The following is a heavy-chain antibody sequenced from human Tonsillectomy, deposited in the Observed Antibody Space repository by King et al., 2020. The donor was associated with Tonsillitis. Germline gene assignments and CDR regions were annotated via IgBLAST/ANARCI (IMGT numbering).Heavy chain of an antibody. CDR3: ATTYYYDSSGYSFDY. CDR1: GYSFTSYW. D-gene: IGHD3-22*01. J-gene: IGHJ4*02. CDR2: IDPSDSYT. Sequence: QLVQSGAEVKKPGESLRISCKGSGYSFTSYWISWGRQMPGKGLEWMGRIDPSDSYTNYSPSFQGHVTISADKSISTAYLQWSSLKASDTAMYYCATTYYYDSSGYSFDYWGQGTLVTVST. V-gene: IGHV5-10-1*03.